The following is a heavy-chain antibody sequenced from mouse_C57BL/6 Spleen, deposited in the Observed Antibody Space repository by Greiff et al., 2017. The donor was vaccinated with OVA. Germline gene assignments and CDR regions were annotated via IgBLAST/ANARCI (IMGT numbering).Heavy chain of an antibody. Sequence: QVQLQQSGAELVKPGASVKISCKASGYAFSSYWMNWVKQRPGKGLEWIGQIYPGDGDTNYNGKFKGKATLTADKSSSTAYMQLSSLTSEDSAVYSCARGELRDAMDYWGQGTSVTVSS. CDR1: GYAFSSYW. J-gene: IGHJ4*01. D-gene: IGHD1-3*01. CDR3: ARGELRDAMDY. V-gene: IGHV1-80*01. CDR2: IYPGDGDT.